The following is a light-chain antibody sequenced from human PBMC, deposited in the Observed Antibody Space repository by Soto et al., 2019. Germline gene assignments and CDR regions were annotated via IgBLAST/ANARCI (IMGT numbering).Light chain of an antibody. Sequence: ETLMTQSPATLSVSPGERATLSCRASQSVNNNLAWYQQKLGQAPRLLIYGASTRATGIPARFSGSGSGTEFTLTISSLQSEDFAVYYCQQYNNWPYTFGQGTKLEIK. CDR1: QSVNNN. J-gene: IGKJ2*01. CDR3: QQYNNWPYT. CDR2: GAS. V-gene: IGKV3-15*01.